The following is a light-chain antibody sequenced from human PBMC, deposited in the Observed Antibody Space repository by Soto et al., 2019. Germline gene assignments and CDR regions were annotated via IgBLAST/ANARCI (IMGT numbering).Light chain of an antibody. CDR3: LLYYGGAQPVV. Sequence: QAVVTQEPSLTVSPGGTVTHTCASSTGAVTSGHYPNWFQQKPGQAPRALIYSTNKKHSWTPARVSGSLLGGKAALTRSGVQPEDEAEYYCLLYYGGAQPVVFGGGTKLTVL. CDR1: TGAVTSGHY. V-gene: IGLV7-43*01. J-gene: IGLJ2*01. CDR2: STN.